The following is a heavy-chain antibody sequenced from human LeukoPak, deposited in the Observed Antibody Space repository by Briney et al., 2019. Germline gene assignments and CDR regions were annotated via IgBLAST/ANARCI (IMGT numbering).Heavy chain of an antibody. CDR3: ARGLGPAGSGNDY. J-gene: IGHJ4*02. D-gene: IGHD3-10*01. Sequence: ASVKVSCKASGYTFTSYAMHWVRQAPGQRLEWMGWINAGNGNSGYAQKFQSRVTITRNTSISTAYMELSSLRSEDTAVYYCARGLGPAGSGNDYWGQGTLVTVSS. CDR2: INAGNGNS. CDR1: GYTFTSYA. V-gene: IGHV1-3*01.